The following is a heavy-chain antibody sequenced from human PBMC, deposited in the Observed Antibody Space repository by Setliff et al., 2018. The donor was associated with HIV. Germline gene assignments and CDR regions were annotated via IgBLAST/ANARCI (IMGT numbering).Heavy chain of an antibody. CDR2: INAGNGDT. CDR3: ARDRYRYEHYYDTSGYYDN. Sequence: ASVKVSCKASGYTFTNYAILWVRQAPGRGLEWMGWINAGNGDTKYSQNFQGRVTITRDTSANTVYLELSSLTSEDTDVYYCARDRYRYEHYYDTSGYYDNWGQGTLVTVSS. CDR1: GYTFTNYA. J-gene: IGHJ4*02. V-gene: IGHV1-3*01. D-gene: IGHD3-22*01.